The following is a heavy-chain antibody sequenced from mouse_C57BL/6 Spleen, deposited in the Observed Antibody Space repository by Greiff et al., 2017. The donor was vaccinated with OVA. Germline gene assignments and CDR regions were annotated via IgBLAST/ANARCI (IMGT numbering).Heavy chain of an antibody. J-gene: IGHJ3*01. V-gene: IGHV1-55*01. CDR1: GYTFPSYW. Sequence: QVQLQQPGAELVKPGASVKMSCKASGYTFPSYWITWVKQRPGQGLEWIGDIYPGSGSTNYNEKFKSKATLTVDTSSSTAYMQLSSLTSEDSAVYYCARRDYGSSSWFAYWGQGTLVTVSA. CDR2: IYPGSGST. D-gene: IGHD1-1*01. CDR3: ARRDYGSSSWFAY.